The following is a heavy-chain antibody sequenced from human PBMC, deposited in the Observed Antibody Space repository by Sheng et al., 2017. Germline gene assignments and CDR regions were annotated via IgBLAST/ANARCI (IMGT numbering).Heavy chain of an antibody. J-gene: IGHJ4*02. CDR1: GYTFTSYG. CDR3: ARDPYYDYIWGSYPPYYFDY. CDR2: ISAYNGNT. D-gene: IGHD3-16*01. Sequence: QVQLVQSGAEVKKPGASVKVSCKASGYTFTSYGISWVRQAPGQGLEWMGWISAYNGNTNYAQKLQGRVTMTTDTSTSTAYMELRSLRSDDTTVYYCARDPYYDYIWGSYPPYYFDYWAREPWSPSPQ. V-gene: IGHV1-18*01.